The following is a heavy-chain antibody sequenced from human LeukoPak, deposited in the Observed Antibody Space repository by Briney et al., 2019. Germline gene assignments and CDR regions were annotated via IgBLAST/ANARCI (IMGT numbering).Heavy chain of an antibody. CDR3: AKSRRELLYYFDY. CDR2: ISGSGGST. V-gene: IGHV3-23*01. Sequence: GGSLRLSCAASGFTFSSYAMSWVRQAPGKGLEGVSAISGSGGSTYYADSVKGRFTISRDNSKNTLYLQMTSLRPEDTAVYYCAKSRRELLYYFDYWGQGTLVTVSS. D-gene: IGHD3-10*01. CDR1: GFTFSSYA. J-gene: IGHJ4*02.